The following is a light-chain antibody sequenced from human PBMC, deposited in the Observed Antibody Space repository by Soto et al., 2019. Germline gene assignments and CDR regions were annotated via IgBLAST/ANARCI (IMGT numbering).Light chain of an antibody. CDR2: DAS. Sequence: EVVMTQSPATLSVSPGERATLSCRASESVSRNLAWYQQKPGQAPRLLIYDASTRATGIPDRFSGGGSGTEFTLTISSLQSEDFVVYYCHQYVSWTFGQGTKVEIK. CDR1: ESVSRN. J-gene: IGKJ1*01. CDR3: HQYVSWT. V-gene: IGKV3-15*01.